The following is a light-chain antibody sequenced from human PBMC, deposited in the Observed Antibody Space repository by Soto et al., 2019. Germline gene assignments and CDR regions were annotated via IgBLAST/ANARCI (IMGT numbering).Light chain of an antibody. CDR3: QQYGSSLYT. V-gene: IGKV3-20*01. CDR1: QSVSSSY. J-gene: IGKJ2*01. CDR2: DAS. Sequence: EIVLTQSPGTLSFSPGDRATLSCRASQSVSSSYLAWYQQKPGQAPRLLIYDASSRATGIPDRFSGSESGTDLPLTISRLEPEDFAVYYCQQYGSSLYTFGQGNKLEIK.